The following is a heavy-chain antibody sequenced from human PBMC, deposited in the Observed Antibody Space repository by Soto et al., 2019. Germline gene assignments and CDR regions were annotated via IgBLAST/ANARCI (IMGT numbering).Heavy chain of an antibody. D-gene: IGHD3-22*01. CDR1: GFTFSSYA. J-gene: IGHJ4*01. CDR3: AKGNLPYDYDSSGYYSDY. V-gene: IGHV3-23*01. CDR2: IRGSGTIT. Sequence: EVQLLESGGGLVQPGGSLRLSCAASGFTFSSYAMAWVRQAPGKGLDWVSVIRGSGTITYYADSVKGRFTISRDNSKNTLGLQMNSLRVEDTAVYYCAKGNLPYDYDSSGYYSDYWGKGTLVTVSS.